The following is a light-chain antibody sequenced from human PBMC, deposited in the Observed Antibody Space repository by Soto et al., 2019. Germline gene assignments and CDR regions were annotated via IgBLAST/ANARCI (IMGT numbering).Light chain of an antibody. CDR3: QQYGSSPFT. Sequence: EIVLTQSPGTLSLSPGERATLSCRASQSVSSNYLAWYQQKPGQAPRLLISGASSRAADIPDRFSGSGSGTHFTLTINRLEPEDFTVYYCQQYGSSPFTFGPGTKVDIK. CDR2: GAS. J-gene: IGKJ3*01. CDR1: QSVSSNY. V-gene: IGKV3-20*01.